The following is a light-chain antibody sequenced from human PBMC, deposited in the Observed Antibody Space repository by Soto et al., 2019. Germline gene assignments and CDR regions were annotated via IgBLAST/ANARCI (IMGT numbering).Light chain of an antibody. CDR3: QKYSSVPV. CDR2: AAS. J-gene: IGKJ3*01. CDR1: QGIRNF. V-gene: IGKV1-27*01. Sequence: DIQMTQSPTSLSASVGDRVTITCRASQGIRNFVAWYQQKPGKAPKLLIYAASTLQSGVPSRFSGSGSGTDFTLTLNSRQPEDVATYSCQKYSSVPVFGPGTKVEIK.